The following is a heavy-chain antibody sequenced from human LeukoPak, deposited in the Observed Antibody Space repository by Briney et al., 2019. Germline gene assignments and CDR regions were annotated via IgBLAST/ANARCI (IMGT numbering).Heavy chain of an antibody. Sequence: PGGSLRLSCTASGFTFSSFDMNWVRQAPGKGLEWVSYISSSGSIIYYADSVKGRFTISRDNAKNSPYLQMHSLRAEDTAVYYCARPPALNYWGQGTLVTVSS. CDR2: ISSSGSII. J-gene: IGHJ4*02. CDR3: ARPPALNY. V-gene: IGHV3-48*03. D-gene: IGHD3-9*01. CDR1: GFTFSSFD.